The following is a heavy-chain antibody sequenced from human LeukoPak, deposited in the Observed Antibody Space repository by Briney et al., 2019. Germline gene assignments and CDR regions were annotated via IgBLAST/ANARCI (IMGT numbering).Heavy chain of an antibody. D-gene: IGHD2/OR15-2a*01. CDR2: TYPGDSDT. V-gene: IGHV5-51*01. Sequence: GESLKISCKGSGYIFTNYWIGWVRQMPGKGLEWMGITYPGDSDTRYSPSFQGQVTISADKSISTAYLQWSSLKASDTAMYYCVRRVYCSTTSCPPPHLDYWGQGTLVTVST. CDR1: GYIFTNYW. J-gene: IGHJ4*02. CDR3: VRRVYCSTTSCPPPHLDY.